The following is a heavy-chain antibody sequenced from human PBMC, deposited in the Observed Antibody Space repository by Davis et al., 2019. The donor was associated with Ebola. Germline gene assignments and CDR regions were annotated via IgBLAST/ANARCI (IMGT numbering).Heavy chain of an antibody. CDR2: ISSSGSTI. D-gene: IGHD3-3*01. J-gene: IGHJ6*02. Sequence: GESLKISCAASGFTFSDYYMSWIRQAPGKGLEWVSYISSSGSTIYYADSVKGRFTISRDNAKNSLYLQMNSLRAEDTAVYYCARSFTTRKYYYGMDVWGQGTTVTVSS. CDR1: GFTFSDYY. CDR3: ARSFTTRKYYYGMDV. V-gene: IGHV3-11*01.